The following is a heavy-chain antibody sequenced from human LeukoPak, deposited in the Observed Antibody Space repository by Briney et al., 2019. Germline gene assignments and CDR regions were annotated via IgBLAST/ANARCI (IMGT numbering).Heavy chain of an antibody. V-gene: IGHV1-69*04. CDR3: ARDHCSGGSCLGGH. CDR2: IIPVLGVS. CDR1: GGSFSSYV. D-gene: IGHD2-15*01. J-gene: IGHJ4*02. Sequence: ASVKVSCKASGGSFSSYVITWVRQAPGQGLEWMGRIIPVLGVSNFAQKFQGRVTITADKSTSTAYMEMSSLRSEDTAVYYCARDHCSGGSCLGGHWGQGTLVTVSS.